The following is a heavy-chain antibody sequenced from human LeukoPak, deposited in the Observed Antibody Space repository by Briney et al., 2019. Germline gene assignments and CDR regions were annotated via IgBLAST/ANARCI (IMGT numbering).Heavy chain of an antibody. V-gene: IGHV3-21*01. CDR1: GFTFSSYS. CDR2: ISSSSSYI. Sequence: GGSLRLSCAASGFTFSSYSMNWVRQAPGKGLEWVSSISSSSSYIYYADSVKGRFTISRDNAKNSLYLQMNSLRAEDTAVYYCARDQVVMGCDYWGQGTLVTVSS. CDR3: ARDQVVMGCDY. D-gene: IGHD4-23*01. J-gene: IGHJ4*02.